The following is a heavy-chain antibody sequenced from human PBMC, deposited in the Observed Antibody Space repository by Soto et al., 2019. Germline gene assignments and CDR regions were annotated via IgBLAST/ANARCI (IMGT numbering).Heavy chain of an antibody. CDR2: ISGFNGNT. V-gene: IGHV1-18*01. CDR3: ARIGVSSGPESPDFDS. CDR1: GYTFNFYG. Sequence: GASVKVSCKASGYTFNFYGITWVRQAPGQGLEWMGWISGFNGNTNYAADLQGRVTMTTDTSTSTAYMELRGLRSDDTAVYYCARIGVSSGPESPDFDSWGQGTLVTVS. J-gene: IGHJ4*02. D-gene: IGHD3-16*01.